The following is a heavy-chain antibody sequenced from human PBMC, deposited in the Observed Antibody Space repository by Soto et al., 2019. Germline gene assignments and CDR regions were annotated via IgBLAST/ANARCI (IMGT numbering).Heavy chain of an antibody. CDR2: IIPIFGTA. CDR3: ARARRGDGYNLGY. CDR1: GGTFSSYA. Sequence: SVKVSCKASGGTFSSYAISWVRQAPGQGLEWMGGIIPIFGTANYAQKFQGRVTIAADKSTSTAYMELSSLRSEDTAVYYCARARRGDGYNLGYWGQGTLVTVSS. J-gene: IGHJ4*02. V-gene: IGHV1-69*06. D-gene: IGHD5-12*01.